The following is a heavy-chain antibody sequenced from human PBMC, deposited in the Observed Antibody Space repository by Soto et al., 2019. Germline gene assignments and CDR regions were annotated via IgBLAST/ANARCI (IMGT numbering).Heavy chain of an antibody. CDR1: GYTFTRYD. J-gene: IGHJ4*02. D-gene: IGHD3-22*01. Sequence: GASVKVSCKASGYTFTRYDINWVRQATGQGLEWMGWMNPNSGNTGYAQKFQGRVTITADESTSTAYMELSSLRSEDTAVYYCARSSDSSGYYFNPSFDYWGQGTLVTVSS. CDR3: ARSSDSSGYYFNPSFDY. V-gene: IGHV1-8*03. CDR2: MNPNSGNT.